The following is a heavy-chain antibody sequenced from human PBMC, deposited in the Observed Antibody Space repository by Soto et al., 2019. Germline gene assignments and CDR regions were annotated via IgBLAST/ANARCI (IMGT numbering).Heavy chain of an antibody. CDR2: IIPIIGII. CDR1: GGTFSTYT. V-gene: IGHV1-69*08. D-gene: IGHD3-22*01. Sequence: QVQLVQSGAEVKKPGSSVKVSCKASGGTFSTYTITWVRQAPGQGREWMGRIIPIIGIINYAQKFQGRVTITADTFTGTAYVELTRLRSDDTAVYYCAGDPDSHYNDSHASSYPWGQGTLVTVSS. J-gene: IGHJ5*02. CDR3: AGDPDSHYNDSHASSYP.